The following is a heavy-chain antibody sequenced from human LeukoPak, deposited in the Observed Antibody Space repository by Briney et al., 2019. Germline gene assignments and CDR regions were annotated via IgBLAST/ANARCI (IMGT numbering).Heavy chain of an antibody. CDR2: IYYSGSS. D-gene: IGHD6-19*01. Sequence: KPSETLSLTCTVSGDSISSYYWSWIRQPPGKGREWIGYIYYSGSSNYNLSLRSRVTVSVDTSKNQVSLKLTSVTAADTAVYYCARAKKAVAGFFDYWGQGPLVTVSS. CDR1: GDSISSYY. V-gene: IGHV4-59*01. J-gene: IGHJ4*02. CDR3: ARAKKAVAGFFDY.